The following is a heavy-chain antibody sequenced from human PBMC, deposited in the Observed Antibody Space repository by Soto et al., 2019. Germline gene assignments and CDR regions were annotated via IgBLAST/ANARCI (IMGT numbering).Heavy chain of an antibody. CDR3: ARDHGDYYYYYGMDV. D-gene: IGHD4-17*01. Sequence: EVQLLESGGGLVQPGGSLRLSCAASGFTFSSYAMSWVRQAPGKGLEWVSAISGSGGSTYYADSVKGRFTISRDNSKNTLYLQMNSLRAEDTAVYYCARDHGDYYYYYGMDVWGQGTTVTVSS. V-gene: IGHV3-23*01. CDR2: ISGSGGST. J-gene: IGHJ6*02. CDR1: GFTFSSYA.